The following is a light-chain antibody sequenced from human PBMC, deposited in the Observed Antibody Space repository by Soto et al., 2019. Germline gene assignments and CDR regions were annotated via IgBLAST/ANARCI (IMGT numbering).Light chain of an antibody. CDR2: DIN. V-gene: IGLV7-46*01. CDR1: TGAVASGHY. CDR3: LLFYNGDRV. Sequence: QAVVTQEPSLTVSPGGTVILTCGSSTGAVASGHYPYWFQQKPGQVPRTLIYDINIKLPWTPARFSGSLLGGKAALTLSGAQADDEADYYCLLFYNGDRVFGGGTKLTVL. J-gene: IGLJ2*01.